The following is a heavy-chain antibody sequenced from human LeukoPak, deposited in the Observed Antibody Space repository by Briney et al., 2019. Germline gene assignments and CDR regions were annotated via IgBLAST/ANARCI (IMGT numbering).Heavy chain of an antibody. CDR2: INPNSGGT. CDR1: GYTFTGYY. CDR3: ARVRPDCGGDCYSGYYFDY. J-gene: IGHJ4*02. Sequence: ASVKVSCKASGYTFTGYYMHWVRQAPGQGLEWMGWINPNSGGTNYVQRFQGRVTMTRDTSISTAYMELSRLRSDDTAVYYCARVRPDCGGDCYSGYYFDYWGQGTLVTVSS. V-gene: IGHV1-2*02. D-gene: IGHD2-21*02.